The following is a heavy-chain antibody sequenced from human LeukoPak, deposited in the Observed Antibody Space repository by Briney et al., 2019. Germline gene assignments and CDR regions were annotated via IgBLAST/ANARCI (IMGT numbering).Heavy chain of an antibody. V-gene: IGHV3-74*01. CDR2: INSDGSST. CDR3: ARVPSSGWRSAEYFQH. Sequence: GGSLRLSCAASGFTSSSYWMHWVRHAPGKGLVWVSRINSDGSSTSYADSVKGRFTISRDNAKNTLYLQMNSLRAEDTAVYYCARVPSSGWRSAEYFQHWGQGTLVTVSS. D-gene: IGHD6-19*01. J-gene: IGHJ1*01. CDR1: GFTSSSYW.